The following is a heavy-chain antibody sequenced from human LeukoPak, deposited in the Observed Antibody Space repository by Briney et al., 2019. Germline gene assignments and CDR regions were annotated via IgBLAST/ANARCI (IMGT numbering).Heavy chain of an antibody. J-gene: IGHJ6*03. CDR1: GGSISSSSYY. CDR3: ARQKRSVGSSWAHIVYYYMDV. D-gene: IGHD6-13*01. CDR2: IYYSGST. Sequence: SETLSLTCTVSGGSISSSSYYWGWIRQPPGKGLEWIGSIYYSGSTYYNPSLKSRVTISVDTSKNQFSLKLSSVTAADTAVYYCARQKRSVGSSWAHIVYYYMDVWGKGTTVTVSS. V-gene: IGHV4-39*07.